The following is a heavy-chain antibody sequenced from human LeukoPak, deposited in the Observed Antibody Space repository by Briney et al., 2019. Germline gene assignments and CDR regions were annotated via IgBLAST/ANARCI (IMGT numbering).Heavy chain of an antibody. J-gene: IGHJ3*02. CDR1: GYTLTELS. CDR3: AAEIAVVPAAIYFFAFDI. D-gene: IGHD2-2*01. Sequence: GASVKVSCKVSGYTLTELSMHWVRQAPGKGLEWMGGFNPEDGETIYAQKFQGRVTMTEDTSADTAYMELSSLRSEDTAVYYCAAEIAVVPAAIYFFAFDIWGQGTMVTVSS. V-gene: IGHV1-24*01. CDR2: FNPEDGET.